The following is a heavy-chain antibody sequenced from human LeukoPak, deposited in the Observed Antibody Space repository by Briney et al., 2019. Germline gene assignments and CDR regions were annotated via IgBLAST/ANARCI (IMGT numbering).Heavy chain of an antibody. D-gene: IGHD3-22*01. V-gene: IGHV1-18*01. CDR1: SYSFTRYG. CDR3: ARVAYYDSSGYRRFDY. J-gene: IGHJ4*02. CDR2: ISGYNGNT. Sequence: ASVKVSCKASSYSFTRYGISWVRQAPGQGLEWMGWISGYNGNTNYAQKLQGRVTMTTDTSTSTAYMELRSLRSDDTAVYYCARVAYYDSSGYRRFDYWGQGTLVTVSS.